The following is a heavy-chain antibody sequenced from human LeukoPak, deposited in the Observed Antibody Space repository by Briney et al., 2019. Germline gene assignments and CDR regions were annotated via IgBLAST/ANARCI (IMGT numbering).Heavy chain of an antibody. Sequence: GGSLRLSCAASGFTFRSYWMSWVRQAPGKGLEWVANIKQDGSEKYYVDSVKGRFTISRDNAKNSLYLQMNGLRTEDTAVYYCARDRSVGEFDYWGQGTLVTVSS. D-gene: IGHD3-16*01. CDR2: IKQDGSEK. CDR1: GFTFRSYW. J-gene: IGHJ4*02. V-gene: IGHV3-7*03. CDR3: ARDRSVGEFDY.